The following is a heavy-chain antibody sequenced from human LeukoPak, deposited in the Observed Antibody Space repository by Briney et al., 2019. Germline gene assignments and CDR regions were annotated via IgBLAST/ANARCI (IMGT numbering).Heavy chain of an antibody. V-gene: IGHV3-23*01. D-gene: IGHD4-11*01. J-gene: IGHJ6*03. CDR2: ISGSGGIT. CDR3: AKNTVSGGHYQYYMDV. Sequence: GGSLRLSCTASGFTFGDYAMSWVRQAPGKGLEWVSSISGSGGITYQADSVKGRFTISRDNSKNTLFLQMNSLRAEDTAVYYCAKNTVSGGHYQYYMDVWGKGTTVTVSS. CDR1: GFTFGDYA.